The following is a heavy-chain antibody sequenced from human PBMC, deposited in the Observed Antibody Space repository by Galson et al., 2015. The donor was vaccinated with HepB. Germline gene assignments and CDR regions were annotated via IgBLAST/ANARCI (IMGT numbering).Heavy chain of an antibody. V-gene: IGHV1-2*04. J-gene: IGHJ6*02. CDR1: GYTFTGYY. CDR3: ARAQVVVVPAAIPPQLYGMDV. D-gene: IGHD2-2*01. Sequence: SVKVSCKASGYTFTGYYMHWVRQAPGQGLEWMGWINPNSGGTNYAQKFQGWVTMTRDTSISTAYMELSRLRSDDTAVYYCARAQVVVVPAAIPPQLYGMDVWGQGTTVTVSS. CDR2: INPNSGGT.